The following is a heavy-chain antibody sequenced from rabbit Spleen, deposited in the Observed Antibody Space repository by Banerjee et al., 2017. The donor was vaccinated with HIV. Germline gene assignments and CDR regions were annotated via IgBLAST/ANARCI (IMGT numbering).Heavy chain of an antibody. J-gene: IGHJ6*01. CDR2: INTATGKA. CDR3: ARDSGTSFSSYGMDL. CDR1: GFSFSDTDV. Sequence: QSLEESGGCLVKPGASLTLTCKASGFSFSDTDVMCWVRQAPGKGLEWIACINTATGKAVYATWAKGRFTFSKTSSTTVTLQMTSLTAADTATYFCARDSGTSFSSYGMDLWGPGTLVTVS. V-gene: IGHV1S40*01. D-gene: IGHD8-1*01.